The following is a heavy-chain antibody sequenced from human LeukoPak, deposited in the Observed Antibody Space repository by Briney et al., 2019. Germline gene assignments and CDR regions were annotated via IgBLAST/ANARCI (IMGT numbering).Heavy chain of an antibody. J-gene: IGHJ4*02. CDR3: ARLLITIFGVEYNAY. CDR2: INHSGST. Sequence: SETLSLTCAGDGVSFSGYCWGWLRQRPGKGREWGGEINHSGSTNYNPSLKSRVTISVDTSKNKSSMKLSSVTAEDTAVYYCARLLITIFGVEYNAYWGQGTLVTVSS. V-gene: IGHV4-34*01. CDR1: GVSFSGYC. D-gene: IGHD3-3*01.